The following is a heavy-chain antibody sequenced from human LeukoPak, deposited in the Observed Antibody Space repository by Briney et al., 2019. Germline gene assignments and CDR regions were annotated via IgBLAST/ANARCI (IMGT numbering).Heavy chain of an antibody. Sequence: GGSLRLSCAASGFTVRSNYMSWVRQAPGKGLEWVSIIYAGGITSYADSVRGRFTISRDKSKNTLYLQMNNLRAEDMALYYCARVGDLIGAFDIWGQGTMVTVSS. D-gene: IGHD4-17*01. J-gene: IGHJ3*02. CDR2: IYAGGIT. V-gene: IGHV3-66*01. CDR1: GFTVRSNY. CDR3: ARVGDLIGAFDI.